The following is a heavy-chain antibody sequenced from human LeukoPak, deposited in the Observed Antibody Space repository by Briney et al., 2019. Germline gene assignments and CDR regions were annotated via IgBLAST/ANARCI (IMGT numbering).Heavy chain of an antibody. CDR2: ISGSGGST. V-gene: IGHV3-23*01. J-gene: IGHJ6*02. D-gene: IGHD3-10*01. CDR1: GFTFTSYA. Sequence: PGGSLRLSCAASGFTFTSYAMSWVRQAPGKGLEWVSAISGSGGSTYYADSVKGRFTISRDNSKNTLYLLMNSLRAEDTAVYYCASIDGSGSYYAYYYYYGMDVWGQGTTVTVSS. CDR3: ASIDGSGSYYAYYYYYGMDV.